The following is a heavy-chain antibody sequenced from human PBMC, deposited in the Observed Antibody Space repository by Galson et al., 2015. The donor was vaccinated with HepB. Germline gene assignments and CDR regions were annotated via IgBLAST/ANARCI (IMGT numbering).Heavy chain of an antibody. Sequence: SLRLSCAASGFTFSSYGMHWVRQAPGKGLKWVAVIWYDGSNKYYADSVKGRFTISRDNSKNTLYLQMNSLRAEDTAVYYCASPGAATQGRGTDYWGQGTLVTVSS. D-gene: IGHD1-26*01. CDR3: ASPGAATQGRGTDY. CDR2: IWYDGSNK. J-gene: IGHJ4*02. CDR1: GFTFSSYG. V-gene: IGHV3-33*01.